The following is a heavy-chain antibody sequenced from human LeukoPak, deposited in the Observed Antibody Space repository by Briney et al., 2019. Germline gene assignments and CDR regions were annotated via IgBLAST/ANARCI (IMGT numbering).Heavy chain of an antibody. J-gene: IGHJ4*02. V-gene: IGHV1-69*13. CDR3: ARGDGYCDSSGYYAFDY. CDR1: GGTFSSYG. Sequence: SVKVSCKASGGTFSSYGISWVRQAPGQGLEWMGGIIPIFGTANYAQKFQGRVTITADESTSTAYMELSSLRSEDTAVYYCARGDGYCDSSGYYAFDYWGQGTLVTVSS. D-gene: IGHD3-22*01. CDR2: IIPIFGTA.